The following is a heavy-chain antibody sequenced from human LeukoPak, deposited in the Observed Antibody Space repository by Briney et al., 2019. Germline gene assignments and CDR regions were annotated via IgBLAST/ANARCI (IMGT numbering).Heavy chain of an antibody. Sequence: GGSLRLSCAASGFTFSNVWMSWVRPAPGKGLVWGGRIKSKTDGGTTDYAAPVKGRFTISRDDSKNTLSLQMNSLKTEDTAVYYCTTVTYYYGSGSYYFYYWGQGTLVTVSS. CDR2: IKSKTDGGTT. J-gene: IGHJ4*02. D-gene: IGHD3-10*01. CDR3: TTVTYYYGSGSYYFYY. CDR1: GFTFSNVW. V-gene: IGHV3-15*01.